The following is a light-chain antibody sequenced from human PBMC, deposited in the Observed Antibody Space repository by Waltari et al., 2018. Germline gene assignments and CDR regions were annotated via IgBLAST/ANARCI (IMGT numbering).Light chain of an antibody. CDR2: QDS. CDR3: QAWDSSTAV. V-gene: IGLV3-1*01. J-gene: IGLJ7*01. CDR1: KFGAKD. Sequence: SYQLTQPPSVSVSPAQTARIPRSGDKFGAKDACWYQQKPGQSPVLVIYQDSKRPSGIPERFSGSNSGNTATLTISGTQAMDEADYYCQAWDSSTAVFGGGTQLTVL.